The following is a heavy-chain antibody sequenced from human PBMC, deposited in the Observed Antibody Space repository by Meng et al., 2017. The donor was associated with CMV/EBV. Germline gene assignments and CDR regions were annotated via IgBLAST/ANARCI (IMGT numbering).Heavy chain of an antibody. CDR1: GGSFSGYY. J-gene: IGHJ6*02. CDR2: INHSGST. Sequence: GSLRLSCAVYGGSFSGYYWSWIRQPPGKGLEWIGEINHSGSTNYNPSLKSRVTISVDTSKNQFSLKLSSVTAADTAVYYCARDSYCSSTSCYTGDYYYYGMDVWGQGTTVTVSS. D-gene: IGHD2-2*02. V-gene: IGHV4-34*01. CDR3: ARDSYCSSTSCYTGDYYYYGMDV.